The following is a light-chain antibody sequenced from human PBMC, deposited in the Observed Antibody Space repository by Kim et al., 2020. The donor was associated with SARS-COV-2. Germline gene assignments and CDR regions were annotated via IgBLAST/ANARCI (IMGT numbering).Light chain of an antibody. CDR1: SGSIASNY. V-gene: IGLV6-57*04. CDR3: QSYDSSIEWV. CDR2: EDN. Sequence: NFMLTQPHSVSESPGKTVTISCTRSSGSIASNYVQWYQQRPGSAPTTVIYEDNQRPSGVPDRFSGSIDSSSNSASLTISGLKTEDEAEYYCQSYDSSIEWVFGGGTQLTVL. J-gene: IGLJ3*02.